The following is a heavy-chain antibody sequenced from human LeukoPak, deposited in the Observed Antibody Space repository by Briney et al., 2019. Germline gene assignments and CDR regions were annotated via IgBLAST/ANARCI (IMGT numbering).Heavy chain of an antibody. V-gene: IGHV1-18*04. CDR3: ARARSYYDILTGYQRGYFDY. J-gene: IGHJ4*02. D-gene: IGHD3-9*01. Sequence: ASVKVSCKASGYTFTGYYMHWVRQAPGQGLEWMGWISAYNGNTNYAQKLQGRVTMTTDTSTSTAYMELRSLRSDDTAVYYCARARSYYDILTGYQRGYFDYWGQGTLVTVSS. CDR2: ISAYNGNT. CDR1: GYTFTGYY.